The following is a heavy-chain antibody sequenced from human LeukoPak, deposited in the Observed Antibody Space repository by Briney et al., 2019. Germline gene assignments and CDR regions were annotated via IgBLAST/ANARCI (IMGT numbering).Heavy chain of an antibody. CDR3: ARGPLDSGYTYFDY. Sequence: ASETLSLTCTVSGASVSNYYWSWIRQPPGKGLEWIGYFSYSGSTNYNPSLKSRVTISVGTSKNQFSLKLSSVTAADTAVYYCARGPLDSGYTYFDYWGQGTLVSVAS. D-gene: IGHD5-12*01. J-gene: IGHJ4*02. CDR1: GASVSNYY. V-gene: IGHV4-59*02. CDR2: FSYSGST.